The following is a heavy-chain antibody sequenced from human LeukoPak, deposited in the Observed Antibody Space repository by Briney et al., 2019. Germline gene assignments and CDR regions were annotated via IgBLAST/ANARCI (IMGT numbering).Heavy chain of an antibody. CDR2: INHSGST. V-gene: IGHV4-34*01. CDR1: GGSFSGYY. Sequence: RTSETLSLTCAVYGGSFSGYYWSWIRQPPGKGLEWIGEINHSGSTNYNPSLKSRVTISVDTSKNQFSLKLSSVTAADTAVYYCARRDQWFGLGVDAFDIWGQGTMVTVSS. J-gene: IGHJ3*02. D-gene: IGHD3-10*01. CDR3: ARRDQWFGLGVDAFDI.